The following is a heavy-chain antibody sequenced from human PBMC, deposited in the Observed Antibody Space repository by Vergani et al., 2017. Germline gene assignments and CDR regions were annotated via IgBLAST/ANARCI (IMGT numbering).Heavy chain of an antibody. CDR2: ISWNSGSI. Sequence: EVQLVESGGGLVQPGRSLRLSCAASGFTFDDYAMHWVRQAPGKGLEWVSGISWNSGSIGYADSVKGRFIISRDNAKNSLYLQMNSLRAEDTALYYCAKDMMAGDTSWGQGTMVTVSS. J-gene: IGHJ3*01. D-gene: IGHD5-24*01. CDR1: GFTFDDYA. V-gene: IGHV3-9*01. CDR3: AKDMMAGDTS.